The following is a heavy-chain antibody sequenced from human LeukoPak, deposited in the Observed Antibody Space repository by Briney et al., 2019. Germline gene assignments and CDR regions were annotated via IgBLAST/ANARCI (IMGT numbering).Heavy chain of an antibody. CDR3: AREQYPSPNTMVRKPITLDAFDI. D-gene: IGHD3-10*01. CDR2: INPNSGGT. CDR1: GYTFTGYY. V-gene: IGHV1-2*04. J-gene: IGHJ3*02. Sequence: ASVKVSCKASGYTFTGYYMHWVRQAPGQGLEWMGWINPNSGGTNYAQKFQGWVTMTRDTSISTAYMELSRLRSDDTAVYYCAREQYPSPNTMVRKPITLDAFDIWGQGTMVTVSS.